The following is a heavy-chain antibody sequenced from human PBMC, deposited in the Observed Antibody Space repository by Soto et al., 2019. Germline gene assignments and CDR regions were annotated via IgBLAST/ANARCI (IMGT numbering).Heavy chain of an antibody. Sequence: ASVKVSCKASGYTFTSYGISWVRQAPGQGLEWMGWISAYNGNTNYAQKLQGRVTMTTDTSTSTAYMELRSLRSDDTAVYYCAIDYDFWRGRYGLDVWGQGTTVTVSS. V-gene: IGHV1-18*01. CDR1: GYTFTSYG. D-gene: IGHD3-3*01. J-gene: IGHJ6*02. CDR2: ISAYNGNT. CDR3: AIDYDFWRGRYGLDV.